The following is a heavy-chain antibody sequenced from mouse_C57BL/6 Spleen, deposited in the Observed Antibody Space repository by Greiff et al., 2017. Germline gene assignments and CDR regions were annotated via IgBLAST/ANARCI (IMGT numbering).Heavy chain of an antibody. D-gene: IGHD1-1*01. CDR2: INPSNGGT. CDR1: GYTFTSYW. Sequence: QVQLQQPGTELVKPGASVKLSCKASGYTFTSYWMHWVKQRPGQGLEWIGNINPSNGGTNYNEKFKSKATLTVDKSSSTAYMQLSSLTSEDSAVYYCAREHYGSIHWYFDVWGTGTTVTVSS. V-gene: IGHV1-53*01. CDR3: AREHYGSIHWYFDV. J-gene: IGHJ1*03.